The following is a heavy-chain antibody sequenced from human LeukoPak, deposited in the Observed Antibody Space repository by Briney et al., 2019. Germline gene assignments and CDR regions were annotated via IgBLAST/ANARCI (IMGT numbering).Heavy chain of an antibody. D-gene: IGHD2-2*01. V-gene: IGHV3-23*01. CDR2: ISGSGGST. CDR3: AKEVVVVPAAILGAYYFDY. J-gene: IGHJ4*02. CDR1: GFTFSSYA. Sequence: GGSLRLSCAASGFTFSSYAMSWVRQAPGKGLEWVSAISGSGGSTYYADSVKGRFTISRDNSKNTLYLQMNSLRAEDTAVYYYAKEVVVVPAAILGAYYFDYWGQGTLVTVPS.